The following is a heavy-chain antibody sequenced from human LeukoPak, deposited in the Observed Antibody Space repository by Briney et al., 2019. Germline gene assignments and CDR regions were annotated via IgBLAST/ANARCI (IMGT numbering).Heavy chain of an antibody. CDR2: ISYGGSNN. CDR1: GVSISAHD. Sequence: PAESLTLSCAASGVSISAHDMHWIRQAPGKGLEWVAVISYGGSNNYYSDSVKCGITISGDTSKDTLHLQLTSVLSDYTAVYYGGTGPGPIARDKDPFDTWGQGKLVTVSS. D-gene: IGHD2-15*01. CDR3: GTGPGPIARDKDPFDT. J-gene: IGHJ3*02. V-gene: IGHV3-30*14.